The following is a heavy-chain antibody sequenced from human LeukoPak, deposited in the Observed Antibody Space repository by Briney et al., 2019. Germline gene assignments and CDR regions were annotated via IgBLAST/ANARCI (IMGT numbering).Heavy chain of an antibody. V-gene: IGHV1-69*05. J-gene: IGHJ4*02. CDR2: IIPIFGTA. Sequence: SVKVSCKASGGTFSSYAISWVRQAPGQGLEWMGRIIPIFGTANYAQKFQGRVTITTDESTSTAYIELSSLRSEDTAVYYCARGYSGYDWRYYFDYWGQGTLVTVSS. CDR3: ARGYSGYDWRYYFDY. CDR1: GGTFSSYA. D-gene: IGHD5-12*01.